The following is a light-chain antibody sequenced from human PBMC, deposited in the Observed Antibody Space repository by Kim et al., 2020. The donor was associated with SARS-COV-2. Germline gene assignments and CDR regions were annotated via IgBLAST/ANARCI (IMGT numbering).Light chain of an antibody. Sequence: QSALTQPASVSGSPGQSITISCTGTSSDIGHYDYVSWYQQHPGKAPKLILYDVSRRPSGVSDRFSGSKSGDTASLTISGLQSEDEADYYCYSFTNSLTSVFGGGTKVTVL. CDR2: DVS. CDR1: SSDIGHYDY. V-gene: IGLV2-14*01. J-gene: IGLJ1*01. CDR3: YSFTNSLTSV.